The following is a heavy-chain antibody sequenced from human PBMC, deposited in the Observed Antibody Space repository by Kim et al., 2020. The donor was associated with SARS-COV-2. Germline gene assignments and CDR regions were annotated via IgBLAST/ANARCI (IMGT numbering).Heavy chain of an antibody. CDR3: ARDLEATVTTFPGAYYYYGMDV. D-gene: IGHD4-4*01. Sequence: ASVKVSCKASGYTFTSYARNWVRQAPGQRLEWMGWINAGNGNTKYSQKFQGRVTMTRDTSASTAYMELSSLRSEDTAVYYCARDLEATVTTFPGAYYYYGMDVWGQGTTVTVSS. CDR2: INAGNGNT. V-gene: IGHV1-3*01. CDR1: GYTFTSYA. J-gene: IGHJ6*02.